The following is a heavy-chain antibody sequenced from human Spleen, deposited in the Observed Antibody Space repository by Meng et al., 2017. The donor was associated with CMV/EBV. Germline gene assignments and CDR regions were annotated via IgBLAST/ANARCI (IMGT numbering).Heavy chain of an antibody. CDR1: GGFITSYF. CDR2: IHYSGSA. CDR3: ARMSDDYRAYYYTMDV. V-gene: IGHV4-59*01. J-gene: IGHJ6*02. Sequence: SETLSLTYTVSGGFITSYFGAWIRQSPGKGLEWIGHIHYSGSADYNPSLKSRVTMSVDTSMTQFSLKLTSVTAGDTAVYYCARMSDDYRAYYYTMDVWGQGTTVTVSS. D-gene: IGHD5-12*01.